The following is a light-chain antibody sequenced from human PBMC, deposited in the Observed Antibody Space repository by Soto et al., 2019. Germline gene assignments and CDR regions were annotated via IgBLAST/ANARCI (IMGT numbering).Light chain of an antibody. V-gene: IGKV3-11*01. CDR3: QQRSNWPLIT. J-gene: IGKJ5*01. Sequence: ESVLTQSPGTLSLSPGERATLSCRASQSVSSYLAWYQQKPGQAPRLLIYDASNRATGIPARFSGSGSGTDFTLTISSLEPEDFAVYYCQQRSNWPLITFGQGTRWRL. CDR1: QSVSSY. CDR2: DAS.